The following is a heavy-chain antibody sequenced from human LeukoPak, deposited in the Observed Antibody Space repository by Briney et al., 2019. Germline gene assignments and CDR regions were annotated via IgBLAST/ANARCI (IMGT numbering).Heavy chain of an antibody. J-gene: IGHJ6*04. V-gene: IGHV3-30*04. CDR3: ARGLVEDAAVTYRLYGMDV. CDR1: GFTFSSYA. D-gene: IGHD4-17*01. CDR2: ISYDGSNK. Sequence: GRSLRLSCAAFGFTFSSYAMHWVRQAPGKGLEWVAVISYDGSNKYYADSVKGRFTISRDNYKNTLYLQMNSLRAEDTAVYCCARGLVEDAAVTYRLYGMDVWGKGTTVTVSS.